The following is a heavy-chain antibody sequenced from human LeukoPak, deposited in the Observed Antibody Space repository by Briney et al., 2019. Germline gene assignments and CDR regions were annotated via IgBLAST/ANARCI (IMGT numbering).Heavy chain of an antibody. Sequence: ASVKVSCKASGYTFTGYYMHWVRQAPGQGLEWMGWINPNSGGTNYAQKFQGRVTMTRDTSISTAYMELSSLRSDDTAVYYCARDGVYSRDFDAFDIWGQGTMVTVSS. CDR1: GYTFTGYY. V-gene: IGHV1-2*02. J-gene: IGHJ3*02. CDR2: INPNSGGT. D-gene: IGHD6-13*01. CDR3: ARDGVYSRDFDAFDI.